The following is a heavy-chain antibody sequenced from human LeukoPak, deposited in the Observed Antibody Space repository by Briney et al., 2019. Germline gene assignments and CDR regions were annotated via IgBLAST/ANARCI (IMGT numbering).Heavy chain of an antibody. D-gene: IGHD3-22*01. J-gene: IGHJ4*02. CDR2: IYYSGST. CDR1: GGSISSYY. CDR3: ARVGWYYYDSSGPLSY. Sequence: SETLSLTCTVSGGSISSYYWSWIRQPPGKGLEWIGNIYYSGSTNYNPSLKSRVTISVDTSKNQFSLKLSSVTAADTAVYYCARVGWYYYDSSGPLSYWGQGTLVTVSS. V-gene: IGHV4-59*01.